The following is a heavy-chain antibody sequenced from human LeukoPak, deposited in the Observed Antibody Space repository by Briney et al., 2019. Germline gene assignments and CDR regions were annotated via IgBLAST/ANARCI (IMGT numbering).Heavy chain of an antibody. CDR2: ISAYNGNT. Sequence: ASVKVSCKASGYTFTSYGISWVRQAPGQGLEWMGWISAYNGNTNYAQKLPGRVTMTTETSTSTAYMELRSLRSDDTAVYYCARGTETYYYDSSGQASVYWGQGTLVTVSS. D-gene: IGHD3-22*01. V-gene: IGHV1-18*01. J-gene: IGHJ4*02. CDR1: GYTFTSYG. CDR3: ARGTETYYYDSSGQASVY.